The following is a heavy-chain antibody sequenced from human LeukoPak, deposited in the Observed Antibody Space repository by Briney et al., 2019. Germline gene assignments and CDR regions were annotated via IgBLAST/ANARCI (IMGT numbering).Heavy chain of an antibody. Sequence: GASVKVSCKASGYTFTRYGISWVRQAPGQGLEWMGWISANNGDTNSAQKFQGRVTMTTDTSTSTAYTELRSLRSDDTAVYYCARDFFHGHCAGLSCFLLDYWGQGSLVTVSS. J-gene: IGHJ4*02. V-gene: IGHV1-18*01. CDR1: GYTFTRYG. CDR2: ISANNGDT. CDR3: ARDFFHGHCAGLSCFLLDY. D-gene: IGHD2-15*01.